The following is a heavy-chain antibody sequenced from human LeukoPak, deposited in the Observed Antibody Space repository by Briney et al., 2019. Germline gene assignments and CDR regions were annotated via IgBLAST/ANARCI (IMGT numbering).Heavy chain of an antibody. CDR2: INHSGST. V-gene: IGHV4-4*02. J-gene: IGHJ4*02. CDR3: ARDLGIGGSPPTY. CDR1: GGSISSGNW. D-gene: IGHD1-26*01. Sequence: PAETQSLICAVSGGSISSGNWWSWVRQPPGKGLEWIGEINHSGSTNYNPSLKSRVTISVDKSKNQFSLKLTSVTAADTAFYYCARDLGIGGSPPTYWGQGTTVSVSS.